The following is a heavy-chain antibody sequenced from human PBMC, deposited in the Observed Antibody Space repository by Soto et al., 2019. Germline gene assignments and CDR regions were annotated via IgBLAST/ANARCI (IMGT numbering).Heavy chain of an antibody. Sequence: QLQLQESGPGLVKPSETLSLTCTVSGGSISSSSYYWGWIRQPPGKGLEWIGSIYYSGSTYYNPSLKSRVTISVDTSKNQFSLKLSSVTAADTAVYYCARGPYYDYVWGTARTGFDYWGQGTLVTVSS. CDR1: GGSISSSSYY. CDR2: IYYSGST. V-gene: IGHV4-39*01. CDR3: ARGPYYDYVWGTARTGFDY. J-gene: IGHJ4*02. D-gene: IGHD3-16*01.